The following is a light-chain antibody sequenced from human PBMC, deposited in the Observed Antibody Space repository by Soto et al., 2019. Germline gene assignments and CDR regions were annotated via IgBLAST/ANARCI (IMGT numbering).Light chain of an antibody. J-gene: IGLJ2*01. CDR3: QVWDSSGHHVV. V-gene: IGLV3-21*02. CDR2: DDS. Sequence: SYELTQPPSVSVAPGQTARITCGENNIGSKSLHWYQQKPGQAPVLVVYDDSARPSGIPERFSGSNSGNTATLTISGVEDGDEADYYCQVWDSSGHHVVFGGGTKLTVL. CDR1: NIGSKS.